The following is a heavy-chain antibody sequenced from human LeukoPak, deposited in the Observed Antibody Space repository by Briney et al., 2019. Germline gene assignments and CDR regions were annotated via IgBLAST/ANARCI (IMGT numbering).Heavy chain of an antibody. CDR2: ISWNSNNI. V-gene: IGHV3-9*01. J-gene: IGHJ4*02. Sequence: GGSLRLSCAASGFTFDDYAMHWVRQAPGKGLEWVSGISWNSNNIGYADSVKGRVTISRDNAKNSLYLQMNSLRAEDTALYYCAKSAYGYDSSGYLDYWGQGTLVTVSS. D-gene: IGHD3-22*01. CDR1: GFTFDDYA. CDR3: AKSAYGYDSSGYLDY.